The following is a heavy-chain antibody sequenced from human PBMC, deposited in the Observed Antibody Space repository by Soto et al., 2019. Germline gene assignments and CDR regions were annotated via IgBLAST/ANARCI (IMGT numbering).Heavy chain of an antibody. Sequence: QVQLVQSGAEVKKPGASVKVSCKASGYTFTGYYMHWVRQAPGQGLEWMGWINPNSGDTNYAQKFQGXATXTXATSISTAYMELSRLRSDDTAVYYCAMSAVSHAFDIWGQGTMVTVSS. V-gene: IGHV1-2*02. J-gene: IGHJ3*02. CDR2: INPNSGDT. CDR3: AMSAVSHAFDI. CDR1: GYTFTGYY.